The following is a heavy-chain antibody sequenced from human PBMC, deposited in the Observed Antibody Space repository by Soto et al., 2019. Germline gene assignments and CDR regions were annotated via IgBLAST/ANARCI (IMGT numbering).Heavy chain of an antibody. D-gene: IGHD4-17*01. V-gene: IGHV1-69*12. CDR3: ATLPRGPTVTNWFDP. J-gene: IGHJ5*02. Sequence: VQLVQSGAEVKKPGSSVKVSCKASGGTFSSYAISWVRQAPGQGLEWMGGIIPIFGTANYAQKFQGRVTLTADESTSPAYMELSSLRSEDTAVYYCATLPRGPTVTNWFDPWGQGTLVTVSS. CDR1: GGTFSSYA. CDR2: IIPIFGTA.